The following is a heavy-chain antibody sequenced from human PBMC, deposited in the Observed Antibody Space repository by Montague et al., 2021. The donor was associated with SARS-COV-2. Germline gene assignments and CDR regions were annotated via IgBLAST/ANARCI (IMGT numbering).Heavy chain of an antibody. CDR2: TYYRSQWYE. V-gene: IGHV6-1*01. D-gene: IGHD2-2*01. J-gene: IGHJ6*02. CDR3: ARGAYHDLYYYYHGLDV. Sequence: CAISXDSVSSKSADWNWIRQSPSRGLEWLGRTYYRSQWYEDYTVSVKGRITIKPDTSKNQFSLHLESVSPDDTALYYCARGAYHDLYYYYHGLDVWGRGNTVSGSS. CDR1: XDSVSSKSAD.